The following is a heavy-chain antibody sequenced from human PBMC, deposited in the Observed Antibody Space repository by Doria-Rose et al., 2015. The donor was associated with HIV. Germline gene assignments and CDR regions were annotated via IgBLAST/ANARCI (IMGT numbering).Heavy chain of an antibody. D-gene: IGHD1-26*01. J-gene: IGHJ4*02. CDR2: IFYTGST. CDR1: GGCISHYY. Sequence: QVQLQESGPGLVMPSETLSLTCSVSGGCISHYYWSWIRPPPGKGLEYIGDIFYTGSTNYSPSLKSRVSISIDTSKNKFSLRLSSVTAADTAVYYCARVLSGTYDYWGQGTLVTVSS. V-gene: IGHV4-59*01. CDR3: ARVLSGTYDY.